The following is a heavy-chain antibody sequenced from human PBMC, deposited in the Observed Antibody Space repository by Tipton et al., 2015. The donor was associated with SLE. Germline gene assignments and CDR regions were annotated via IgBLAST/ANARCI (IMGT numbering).Heavy chain of an antibody. J-gene: IGHJ4*02. CDR1: GGSFSGYY. Sequence: LRLSCAVYGGSFSGYYWSWIRQPPGKGLEWIGEINHSGGTNYNPSLKSRVTMSVDTSKNQFSLKLTSVTAADTAVYYCARDPYDSWSDYQATFDYWGQGTLVTVSP. D-gene: IGHD3-3*01. CDR3: ARDPYDSWSDYQATFDY. V-gene: IGHV4-34*01. CDR2: INHSGGT.